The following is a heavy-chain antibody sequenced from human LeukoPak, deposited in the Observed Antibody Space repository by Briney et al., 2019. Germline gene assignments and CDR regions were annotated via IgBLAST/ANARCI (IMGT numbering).Heavy chain of an antibody. Sequence: GGSLRLSCAASGFTVSSNYMSWVRQAPGKGLEWVSVISGSGGSTYYADSVKGRFTISRDNSKNTLYLQMNSLRAEDTAVYYCAKNHDSSSWYLAQFDYWGQGTLVTVSS. CDR1: GFTVSSNY. CDR3: AKNHDSSSWYLAQFDY. CDR2: ISGSGGST. D-gene: IGHD6-13*01. V-gene: IGHV3-23*01. J-gene: IGHJ4*02.